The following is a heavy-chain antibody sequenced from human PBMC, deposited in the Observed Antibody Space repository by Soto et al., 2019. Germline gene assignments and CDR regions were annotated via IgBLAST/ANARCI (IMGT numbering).Heavy chain of an antibody. CDR1: GYTFTSYA. J-gene: IGHJ5*02. Sequence: VASVKVSCKASGYTFTSYAMHWVRQAPGQRLEWMGWINAGNGNTKYSQKFQGRVTITRDTSASTAYMELSSLRSEDTAVYYCARKLIAAAGRFDPWGQGTLVTVS. CDR2: INAGNGNT. D-gene: IGHD6-13*01. V-gene: IGHV1-3*01. CDR3: ARKLIAAAGRFDP.